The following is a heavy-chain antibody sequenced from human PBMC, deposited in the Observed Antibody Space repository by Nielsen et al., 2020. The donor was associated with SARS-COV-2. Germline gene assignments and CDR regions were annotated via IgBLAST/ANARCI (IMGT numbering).Heavy chain of an antibody. CDR1: GFTFSDYY. J-gene: IGHJ6*02. CDR3: ARAASANYYYYYGMDV. CDR2: ISSSSSYT. V-gene: IGHV3-11*05. Sequence: GESLKISCAASGFTFSDYYMSWIRQAPGKGLEWVSYISSSSSYTNYADSVKGRFTISRDNAENSLYLQMNSLRAEDTDVYYCARAASANYYYYYGMDVWGQGTTVTVSS.